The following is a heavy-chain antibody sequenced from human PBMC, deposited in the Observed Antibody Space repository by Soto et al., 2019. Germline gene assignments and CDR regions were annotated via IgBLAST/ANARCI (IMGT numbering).Heavy chain of an antibody. CDR1: GFSLSTSGVG. CDR3: AHDLLGGGDYWEYNWFDP. Sequence: QITLKESGPTLVKPTQTLTLTCTFSGFSLSTSGVGVGWIRQPPGKALEWLALIYWDDDKRYSPSLKSRLTITKDPSKTQVVLTMTHMDPVDTATYSCAHDLLGGGDYWEYNWFDPWGQGTLVTVSS. D-gene: IGHD4-17*01. CDR2: IYWDDDK. V-gene: IGHV2-5*02. J-gene: IGHJ5*02.